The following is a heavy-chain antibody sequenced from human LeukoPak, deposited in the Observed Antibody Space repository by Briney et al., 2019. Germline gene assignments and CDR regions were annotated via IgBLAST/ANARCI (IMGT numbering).Heavy chain of an antibody. D-gene: IGHD3-22*01. J-gene: IGHJ4*02. V-gene: IGHV3-30-3*02. CDR1: GFAFSSSA. CDR2: LSFDGSQM. CDR3: AKDEGGITMIEPNYYFDY. Sequence: GGSLRLSCAASGFAFSSSAMHWVRQSPGKGLEWLAILSFDGSQMFYADSVKGRFTISRDNSENTLYLQMNSLRPEDTAVYYCAKDEGGITMIEPNYYFDYWGQGTLVTVSS.